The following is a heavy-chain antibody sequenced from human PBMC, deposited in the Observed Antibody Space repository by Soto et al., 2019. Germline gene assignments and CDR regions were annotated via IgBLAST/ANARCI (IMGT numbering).Heavy chain of an antibody. CDR2: IYYSGST. D-gene: IGHD2-2*01. CDR3: ARHVVPDGNNSFDP. J-gene: IGHJ5*02. CDR1: GGSINTITYY. Sequence: QLQLQESGPGLVKPSETLSLTCTVSGGSINTITYYWGWIRQPPGKGLEWVGTIYYSGSTYYNPSCKSRVTISVDTPKKQSYLKLSSVTAEDTAVYYCARHVVPDGNNSFDPWGQGTIVTVSS. V-gene: IGHV4-39*01.